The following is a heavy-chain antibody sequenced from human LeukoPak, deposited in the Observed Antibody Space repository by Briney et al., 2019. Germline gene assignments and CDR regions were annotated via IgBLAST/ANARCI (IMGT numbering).Heavy chain of an antibody. D-gene: IGHD6-6*01. CDR3: ARDHEVSSSSFDY. Sequence: PSETLSLTCAVYGGSFSSYYWSWIRQPPGKGLEWIGYIYYSGSTNYNPSLKSRVTISVDTSKNQFSLKLSSVTAADTAVYYCARDHEVSSSSFDYWGQGTLVTVSS. J-gene: IGHJ4*02. CDR2: IYYSGST. CDR1: GGSFSSYY. V-gene: IGHV4-59*01.